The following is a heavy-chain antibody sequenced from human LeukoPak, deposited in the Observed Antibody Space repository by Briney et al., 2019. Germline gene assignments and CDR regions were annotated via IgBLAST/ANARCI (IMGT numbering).Heavy chain of an antibody. Sequence: PGGSLRLSCAASGFTFSSYSMNWVRQAPGKGLEWVSSISSSSSYIYYADSVKGRFTISRDNAKNSLYLQMNSLRAEDTAVYYCARDPATDKTGTTTSYWGQGTLVTVSS. V-gene: IGHV3-21*01. CDR1: GFTFSSYS. CDR3: ARDPATDKTGTTTSY. D-gene: IGHD1-7*01. J-gene: IGHJ4*02. CDR2: ISSSSSYI.